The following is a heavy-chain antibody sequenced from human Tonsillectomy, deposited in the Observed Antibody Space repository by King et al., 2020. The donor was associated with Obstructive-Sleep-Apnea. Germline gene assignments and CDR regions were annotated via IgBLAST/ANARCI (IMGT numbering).Heavy chain of an antibody. CDR2: IYYTGST. CDR1: GDSISTYY. D-gene: IGHD6-19*01. J-gene: IGHJ1*01. Sequence: VQLQESGPGLVKPSETLSLTCSVSGDSISTYYWSWIRQPPGKGLQWSGYIYYTGSTNYNPSLKRRVTISVDTSKNHLSLNLSAVTAADTAVYYCARVQSSGWDGGLQHWGQGNLVTVSS. CDR3: ARVQSSGWDGGLQH. V-gene: IGHV4-59*01.